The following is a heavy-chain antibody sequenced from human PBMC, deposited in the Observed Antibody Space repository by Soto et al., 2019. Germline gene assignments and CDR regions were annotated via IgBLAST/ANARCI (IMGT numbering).Heavy chain of an antibody. J-gene: IGHJ3*02. CDR3: GRLNGYGYAFDI. Sequence: LGESLKISCKGSGYSFTIYWIGWVRQMPGKGLEWMGIIYPDDSDTRNSPSFQGQVTISGDNSISTAYLQWSSLKASDTAMYYCGRLNGYGYAFDIWCQGTMVIVSS. V-gene: IGHV5-51*01. CDR2: IYPDDSDT. D-gene: IGHD5-12*01. CDR1: GYSFTIYW.